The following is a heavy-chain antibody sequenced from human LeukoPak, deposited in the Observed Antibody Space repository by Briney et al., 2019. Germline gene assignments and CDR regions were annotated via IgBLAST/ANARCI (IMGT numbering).Heavy chain of an antibody. V-gene: IGHV4-61*02. CDR3: ARDIHTSDWTKFDY. Sequence: TSETLSLTCNVSGGSISSSTYYWRWIRQPAGKGLEWIGRIYSSGRTNYNPSLKSRVTISVDTSKNQFSLNLSSVTAADTAVYYCARDIHTSDWTKFDYWGQGTSVTVSS. J-gene: IGHJ4*02. D-gene: IGHD6-19*01. CDR2: IYSSGRT. CDR1: GGSISSSTYY.